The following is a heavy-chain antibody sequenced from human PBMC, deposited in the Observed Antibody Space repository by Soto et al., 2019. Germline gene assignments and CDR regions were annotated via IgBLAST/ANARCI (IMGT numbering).Heavy chain of an antibody. D-gene: IGHD2-15*01. Sequence: PGGSLRLSCAVSGFNFNDFGMHWVRRTPGKGLEWVASVSSEGTKKYFSESVRGRFTISRDNSRKTLYLQMTGLRAGDTAVYYWVKDYLGSSNAFDVWGRGTVVTVSS. J-gene: IGHJ3*01. CDR1: GFNFNDFG. CDR3: VKDYLGSSNAFDV. CDR2: VSSEGTKK. V-gene: IGHV3-30*02.